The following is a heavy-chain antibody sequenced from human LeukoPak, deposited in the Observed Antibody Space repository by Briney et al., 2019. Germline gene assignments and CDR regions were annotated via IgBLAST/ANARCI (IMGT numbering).Heavy chain of an antibody. D-gene: IGHD5-18*01. CDR1: GYPFTGYY. Sequence: SVKVSCKASGYPFTGYYMHWVRQAPGQGLEWMGWINPNSGGTNYAQKFQGRVTMTRDTSISTAYMELSRLSSVTAADTAAYYCARVSGAIVNSYYFDYWGQGTLVTVSS. J-gene: IGHJ4*02. CDR3: ARVSGAIVNSYYFDY. CDR2: INPNSGGT. V-gene: IGHV1-2*02.